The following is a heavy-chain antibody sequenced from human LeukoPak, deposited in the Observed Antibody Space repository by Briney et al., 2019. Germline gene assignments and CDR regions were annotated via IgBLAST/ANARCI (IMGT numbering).Heavy chain of an antibody. CDR2: IYPGDSDN. D-gene: IGHD5-18*01. CDR1: GYNFTSYW. J-gene: IGHJ4*02. V-gene: IGHV5-51*01. CDR3: ARKQDIYGVDY. Sequence: GESLKISLKGSGYNFTSYWIGWVRQISGKGLGWMAIIYPGDSDNRYSPCFQGQVTISADKSSSTAYLQWGSLKASDTAIYYCARKQDIYGVDYWGQGTLVTVSS.